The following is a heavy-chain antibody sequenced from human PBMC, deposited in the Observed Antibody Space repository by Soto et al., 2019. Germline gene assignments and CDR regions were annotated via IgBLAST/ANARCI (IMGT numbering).Heavy chain of an antibody. CDR2: INADNGNT. D-gene: IGHD3-10*01. CDR1: GYTFTSYT. Sequence: QVQLVQSGAEVKKPGASVKVSCKASGYTFTSYTMHWVRQAPGQRLEWRGWINADNGNTKYSQKLQGGVTSTRDTSASTAYMELSSLRSEDTVVYYCARGASMVRGVILDAFDIWGQGTMVTVSS. J-gene: IGHJ3*02. CDR3: ARGASMVRGVILDAFDI. V-gene: IGHV1-3*01.